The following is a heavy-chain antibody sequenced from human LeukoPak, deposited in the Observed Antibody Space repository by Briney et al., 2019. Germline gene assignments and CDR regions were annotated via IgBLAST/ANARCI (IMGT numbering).Heavy chain of an antibody. D-gene: IGHD2/OR15-2a*01. J-gene: IGHJ4*02. CDR1: GFTISTFA. V-gene: IGHV3-23*01. CDR3: ATYRQVLLSFES. Sequence: GGSLRLSCEASGFTISTFAMIWVRQPPGKGLEWVSSIFPSGGEIHYADSVRGRFTISRDNSKSTLSLQMNSLRAEDTAIYYCATYRQVLLSFESWGQGTLVTVSS. CDR2: IFPSGGEI.